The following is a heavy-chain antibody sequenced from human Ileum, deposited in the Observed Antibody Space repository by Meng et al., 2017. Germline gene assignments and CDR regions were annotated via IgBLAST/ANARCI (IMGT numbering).Heavy chain of an antibody. Sequence: QVQLVESGGGVVQPGRSLRLSCAASGSTFSSYAMHWVRQAPGKGLEWVAVISYDGSNKYYADSVKGRFTISRDNSKNTLYLQMNSLRAEDTAVYYCARDTKNYYDSSGYPGPLDYWGQGTLVTVSS. D-gene: IGHD3-22*01. J-gene: IGHJ4*02. CDR1: GSTFSSYA. V-gene: IGHV3-30-3*01. CDR3: ARDTKNYYDSSGYPGPLDY. CDR2: ISYDGSNK.